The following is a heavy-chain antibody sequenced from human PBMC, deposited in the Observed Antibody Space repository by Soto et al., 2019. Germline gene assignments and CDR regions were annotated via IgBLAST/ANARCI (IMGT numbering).Heavy chain of an antibody. V-gene: IGHV3-30-3*01. CDR1: GFTFSSYA. CDR3: AKDRGWSGGGYYYYGMDV. D-gene: IGHD3-3*01. Sequence: GGSLRLSCAASGFTFSSYAMHWVRQAPGKGLEWVAVISYDGSNKYYADSVKGRFTISRDNSKNTLYLQMNSLRAEDTAVYYCAKDRGWSGGGYYYYGMDVWGQGTTVTVSS. CDR2: ISYDGSNK. J-gene: IGHJ6*02.